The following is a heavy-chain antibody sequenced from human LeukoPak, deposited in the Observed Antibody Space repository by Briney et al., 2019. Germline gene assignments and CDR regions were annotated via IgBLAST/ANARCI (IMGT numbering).Heavy chain of an antibody. CDR2: TSSSGSTI. D-gene: IGHD3-22*01. J-gene: IGHJ4*02. V-gene: IGHV3-48*03. Sequence: GGSLRLSCAASGFIFSSYDMNWVRQAPGKGLEWVSYTSSSGSTIYYADSVKGRFTISRDNAKNSLFLQMISLRAEDTAVYYCARDRYYYDRSAYHEIDYWGQGTLVTVSS. CDR1: GFIFSSYD. CDR3: ARDRYYYDRSAYHEIDY.